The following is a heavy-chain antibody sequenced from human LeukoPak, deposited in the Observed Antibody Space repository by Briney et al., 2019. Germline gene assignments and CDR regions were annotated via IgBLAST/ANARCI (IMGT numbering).Heavy chain of an antibody. CDR1: GGSISSGDYY. CDR2: IYYSGST. CDR3: ARQHYGDYLFDY. J-gene: IGHJ4*02. V-gene: IGHV4-61*08. Sequence: SETLSLTCTVSGGSISSGDYYWSWIRQPPGKGLEWIEYIYYSGSTNYNPSLKSRVTISVDTSKNQFSLKLSSVTAADTAVYYCARQHYGDYLFDYWGQGTLVTVSS. D-gene: IGHD4-17*01.